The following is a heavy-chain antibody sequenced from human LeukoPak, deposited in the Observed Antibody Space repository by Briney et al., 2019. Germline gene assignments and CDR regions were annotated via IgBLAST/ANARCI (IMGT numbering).Heavy chain of an antibody. CDR3: AIVDTTDAFDI. D-gene: IGHD1-26*01. CDR1: GFTFSYYY. V-gene: IGHV4-39*01. CDR2: IYYSGST. J-gene: IGHJ3*02. Sequence: GSLRLSFAASGFTFSYYYMGWTRPPPGKGLEWIGSIYYSGSTYYNPSLKSRVTISVDTSKNQFSLKLSSVTAADTAVYYCAIVDTTDAFDIWGQGTMVTVSS.